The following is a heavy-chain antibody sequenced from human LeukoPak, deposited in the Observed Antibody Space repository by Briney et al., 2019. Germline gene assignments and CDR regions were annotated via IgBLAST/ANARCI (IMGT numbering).Heavy chain of an antibody. CDR3: ARGRVLWFGYGYFDY. J-gene: IGHJ4*02. CDR1: GGSISSGGYY. Sequence: SETLSLTCTVSGGSISSGGYYWSWIRQPPGKGLEWIGYIYHSGSTYYNPSLKSRVTISVDRSKNQFSLKLSSVTAADTAVYYCARGRVLWFGYGYFDYWGQGTLVTVSS. V-gene: IGHV4-30-2*01. D-gene: IGHD3-10*01. CDR2: IYHSGST.